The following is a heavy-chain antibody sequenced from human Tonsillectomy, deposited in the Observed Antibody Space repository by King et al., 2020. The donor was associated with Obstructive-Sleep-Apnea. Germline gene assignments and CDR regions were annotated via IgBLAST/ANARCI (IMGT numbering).Heavy chain of an antibody. Sequence: VQLQQGGAGLLKPSETLSLTCAVYGGSFSGYYWSWIRQPPGKGLEWIGEINHSGSTNYNPSLKILVTISVVTSKNQFSLKLSSVTAADTAVYYCARGPAFLTGLSSCAFDIWGQGTMVTVSS. CDR2: INHSGST. D-gene: IGHD3-9*01. CDR3: ARGPAFLTGLSSCAFDI. J-gene: IGHJ3*02. V-gene: IGHV4-34*01. CDR1: GGSFSGYY.